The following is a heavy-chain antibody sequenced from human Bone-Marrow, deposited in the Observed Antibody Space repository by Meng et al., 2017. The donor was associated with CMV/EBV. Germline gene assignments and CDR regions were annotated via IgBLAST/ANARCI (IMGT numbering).Heavy chain of an antibody. D-gene: IGHD5-24*01. J-gene: IGHJ4*02. CDR1: GFTFSSYG. V-gene: IGHV3-74*03. CDR2: INAEGTMI. Sequence: GESLKISCAASGFTFSSYGMHWVRQAPGKGLVWVSRINAEGTMITYADSVKGRFTISRDNAKRTVYLQMNSLRVEDSAVYYCVRGMGTDWGQGTLVTVSS. CDR3: VRGMGTD.